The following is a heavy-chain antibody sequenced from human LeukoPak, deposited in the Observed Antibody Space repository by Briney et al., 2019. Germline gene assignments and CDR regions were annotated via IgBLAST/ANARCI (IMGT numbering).Heavy chain of an antibody. J-gene: IGHJ5*02. D-gene: IGHD3-10*01. V-gene: IGHV3-30*04. CDR2: ISYDGSNK. CDR1: GFTFSSYA. CDR3: ARAIWFGELFDWFDP. Sequence: GGSLRLSCAASGFTFSSYAMHWVRQAPGKGLERVAVISYDGSNKYYADSVKGRFTISRDNSKNTLYLQMNSLRAEDTAVYYCARAIWFGELFDWFDPWDQGTLVTISS.